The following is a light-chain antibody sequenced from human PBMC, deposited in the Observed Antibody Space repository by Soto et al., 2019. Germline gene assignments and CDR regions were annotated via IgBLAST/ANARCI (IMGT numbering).Light chain of an antibody. CDR3: HQYNFWPGT. Sequence: VMTQSPAILSVSPGESATLSCRASQSVGINLAWYQQRPGRAPRLVIYGASSRATGFPARFSGSGSGTDFTRTISSLQSEDFAVYYCHQYNFWPGTFGQGTKLEIK. V-gene: IGKV3-15*01. J-gene: IGKJ2*01. CDR1: QSVGIN. CDR2: GAS.